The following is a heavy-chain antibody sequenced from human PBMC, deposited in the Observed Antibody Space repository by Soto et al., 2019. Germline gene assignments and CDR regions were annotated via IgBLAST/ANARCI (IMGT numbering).Heavy chain of an antibody. Sequence: GASVKVSCKASGGTFSTYGISWVRQAPGQGLEWMGWISAYNGNTNYAQKLQGRVTMTTDTSTSTAYMELRSLRSDDTAVYYCAGPDLRFLEWLSPLYYYYGMDVWGQGTTVTVSS. CDR2: ISAYNGNT. CDR1: GGTFSTYG. CDR3: AGPDLRFLEWLSPLYYYYGMDV. V-gene: IGHV1-18*01. J-gene: IGHJ6*02. D-gene: IGHD3-3*01.